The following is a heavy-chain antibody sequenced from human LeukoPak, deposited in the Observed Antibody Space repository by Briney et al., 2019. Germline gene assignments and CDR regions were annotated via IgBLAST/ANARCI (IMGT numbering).Heavy chain of an antibody. CDR3: ARDRGAAPGHPSFDQ. Sequence: GGSLRLSCAASGFTFSSYSMNWVRQAPGKGLEWVSYISHSSSTIYYADSVKGRFTISRDNAKNSLYLQMNSLRAEDTAVYYCARDRGAAPGHPSFDQWGQGTLVTVSS. CDR1: GFTFSSYS. V-gene: IGHV3-48*01. J-gene: IGHJ4*02. CDR2: ISHSSSTI. D-gene: IGHD6-13*01.